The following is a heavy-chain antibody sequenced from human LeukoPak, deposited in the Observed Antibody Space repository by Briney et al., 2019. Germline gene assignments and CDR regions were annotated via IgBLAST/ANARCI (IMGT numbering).Heavy chain of an antibody. V-gene: IGHV3-30*18. CDR3: AKISSGWYRGDY. J-gene: IGHJ4*02. CDR1: GFTFSSYG. D-gene: IGHD6-13*01. CDR2: ISYDGSNK. Sequence: GGSLRLSCAASGFTFSSYGMHWVRQAPGKGLEWVAVISYDGSNKYYADSVKGRFTISRDNSKNTLYLQMNSLRAEDTAVYYCAKISSGWYRGDYWGQGTLVTVSS.